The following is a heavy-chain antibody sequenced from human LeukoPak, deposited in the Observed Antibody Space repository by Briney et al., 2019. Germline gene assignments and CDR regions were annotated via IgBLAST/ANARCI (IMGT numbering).Heavy chain of an antibody. J-gene: IGHJ4*02. CDR1: GGSFSGYY. Sequence: PSETLSLTCAVYGGSFSGYYWGWIRQPPGKGLEWIGEINHSGSTNYNPSLKSRVTISVDTSKNQFSLKLSSVTAADTAVYYCARFSSGYYRHLDYWGQGTLVTVSS. CDR2: INHSGST. V-gene: IGHV4-34*01. CDR3: ARFSSGYYRHLDY. D-gene: IGHD3-22*01.